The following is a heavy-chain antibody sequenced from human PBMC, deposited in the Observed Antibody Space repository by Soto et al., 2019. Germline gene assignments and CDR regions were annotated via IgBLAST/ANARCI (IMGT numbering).Heavy chain of an antibody. V-gene: IGHV1-18*01. J-gene: IGHJ4*02. Sequence: GPGVKKPGASVKVSCKTSGYTFTSYGISWVRQAPGQGLEWMGWISTYKGNTNYAQKFQGRVTMTTDTSTSTGYMELRSLRSDDTXVYYCXTRSPAFDYWGQGTLVTVSS. CDR3: XTRSPAFDY. CDR2: ISTYKGNT. CDR1: GYTFTSYG.